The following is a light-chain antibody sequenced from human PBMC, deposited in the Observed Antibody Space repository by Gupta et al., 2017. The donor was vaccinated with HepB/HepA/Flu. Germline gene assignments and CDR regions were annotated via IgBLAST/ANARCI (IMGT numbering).Light chain of an antibody. Sequence: IVMTESLATLSVSPGESDTFSCRASQSVAGDIAWYQHRPCQAPRVLSYGASPRDTGIPSRFGDSGSGTEFTLTITRLQSEDSAVYYCQHDHTWPFTFGHGTKVLI. CDR2: GAS. CDR1: QSVAGD. V-gene: IGKV3-15*01. J-gene: IGKJ3*01. CDR3: QHDHTWPFT.